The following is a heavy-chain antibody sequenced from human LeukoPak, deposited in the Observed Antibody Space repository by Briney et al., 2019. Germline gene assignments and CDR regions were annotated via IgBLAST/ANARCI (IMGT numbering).Heavy chain of an antibody. CDR3: ARDPDCSGGSCWS. CDR1: GFTFSSYW. Sequence: PGGSLRLSCAASGFTFSSYWMSWVRQAPGKGLEWVANIKQDGREKYYVDSVKGRFTISRDNAKNSLYLQMNSLRVEDTAVYYCARDPDCSGGSCWSWGQGTLVTVSS. CDR2: IKQDGREK. V-gene: IGHV3-7*01. D-gene: IGHD2-15*01. J-gene: IGHJ4*02.